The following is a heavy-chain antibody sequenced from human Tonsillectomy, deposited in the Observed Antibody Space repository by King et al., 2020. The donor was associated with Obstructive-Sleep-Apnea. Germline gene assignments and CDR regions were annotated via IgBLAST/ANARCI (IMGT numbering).Heavy chain of an antibody. Sequence: VQLVESGGGLVQPGGSLRLSCVASGFTFSSYWMSWVRQAPGKGLEWVANIKRDGSGKFYVDSVKGRFTISRDNAKNSLYLQMNSLRAEDTAVYYCSSCGAGTYPRVDYWGQGTLVTVSS. CDR1: GFTFSSYW. CDR2: IKRDGSGK. D-gene: IGHD3-10*01. CDR3: SSCGAGTYPRVDY. J-gene: IGHJ4*02. V-gene: IGHV3-7*01.